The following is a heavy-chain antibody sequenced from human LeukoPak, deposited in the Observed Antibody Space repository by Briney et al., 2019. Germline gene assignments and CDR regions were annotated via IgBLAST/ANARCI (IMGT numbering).Heavy chain of an antibody. D-gene: IGHD3-22*01. V-gene: IGHV3-21*01. Sequence: GGSLRLSCAASGFTFSSYSMKWVRQAPGKGLEWVSSISGSSSYIYYADSVKGRFTISRDNAKNSLYLQMNSLRAEDTAVYYCAKNPEPYDSSQNGWGQGTLVTVSS. CDR2: ISGSSSYI. CDR1: GFTFSSYS. J-gene: IGHJ4*02. CDR3: AKNPEPYDSSQNG.